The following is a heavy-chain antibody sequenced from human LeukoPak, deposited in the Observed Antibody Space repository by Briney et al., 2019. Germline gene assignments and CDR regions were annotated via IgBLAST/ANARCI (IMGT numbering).Heavy chain of an antibody. J-gene: IGHJ4*02. CDR3: ARGAGSSWSGLIDY. D-gene: IGHD6-13*01. Sequence: GGSLRLSCAASRFTFSSYWMHWGRQPPGKGLVWVSRINSDGSNTGYADSVKGRFTISRDNAKNTLYLQMNSLSAEDTAVYYCARGAGSSWSGLIDYWGRGTLVTVSS. V-gene: IGHV3-74*01. CDR2: INSDGSNT. CDR1: RFTFSSYW.